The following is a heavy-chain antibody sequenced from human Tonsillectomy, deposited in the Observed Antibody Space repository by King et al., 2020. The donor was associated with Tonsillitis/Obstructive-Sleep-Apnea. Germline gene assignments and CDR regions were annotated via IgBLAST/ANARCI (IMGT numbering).Heavy chain of an antibody. CDR1: GFTFINAW. D-gene: IGHD3-16*02. V-gene: IGHV3-15*01. Sequence: VQLVESGGGLVKPGGSLRLSCAASGFTFINAWMSWVRQAPGKGLEWVGRINTKTDGGTTDYAAPVKGRFTISRDDSKTTLYLKMNSLKAEDTAMYYCTEDKRGLIWRTHRPKGGHYYYYMDVWGKGTTVTVSS. CDR2: INTKTDGGTT. CDR3: TEDKRGLIWRTHRPKGGHYYYYMDV. J-gene: IGHJ6*03.